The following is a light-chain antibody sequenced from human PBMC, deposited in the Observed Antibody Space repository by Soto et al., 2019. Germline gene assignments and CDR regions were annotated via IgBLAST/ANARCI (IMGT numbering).Light chain of an antibody. CDR1: QSLLHSIGYSY. CDR3: MQAVQAPWA. J-gene: IGKJ1*01. Sequence: VMTQSPLSLSVTPGEPASISCRARQSLLHSIGYSYLGWYVQKPGLSPELLINLASSRASGVPDNFIGSRTGTDVTLNIRRVDAGDVGIYYCMQAVQAPWAFGQGTSV. CDR2: LAS. V-gene: IGKV2-28*01.